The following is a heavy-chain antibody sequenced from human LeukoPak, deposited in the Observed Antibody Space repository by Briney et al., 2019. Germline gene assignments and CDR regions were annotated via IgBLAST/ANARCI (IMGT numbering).Heavy chain of an antibody. CDR1: GGSISSSSHY. CDR3: ARQQYSRRRTHFFDY. CDR2: IYYSGST. V-gene: IGHV4-39*01. Sequence: SETLCLTCTVSGGSISSSSHYWGWIRQPPGKGLDWIGSIYYSGSTYYNPSLMSRVTISVDTSKNQFSLKLSSVTAADTAMYYCARQQYSRRRTHFFDYWGQGPLVTVSS. J-gene: IGHJ4*02. D-gene: IGHD6-13*01.